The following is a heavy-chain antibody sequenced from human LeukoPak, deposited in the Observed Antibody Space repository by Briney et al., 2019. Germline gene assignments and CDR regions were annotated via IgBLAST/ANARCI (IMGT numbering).Heavy chain of an antibody. Sequence: GASVKVSRKASGYTFTGYYMHWVRQAPGQGLEWMGRINPNSGGTNYAQKFQGRVTMTRDTSISTAYMELSRLRSDDTAVYYCARWDGDYGASDIWGQGTLVTVSS. D-gene: IGHD4-17*01. CDR3: ARWDGDYGASDI. J-gene: IGHJ3*02. CDR2: INPNSGGT. V-gene: IGHV1-2*06. CDR1: GYTFTGYY.